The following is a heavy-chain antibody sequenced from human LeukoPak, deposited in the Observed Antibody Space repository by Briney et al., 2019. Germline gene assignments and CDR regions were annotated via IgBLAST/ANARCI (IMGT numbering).Heavy chain of an antibody. J-gene: IGHJ6*03. CDR2: IIPFFGTP. V-gene: IGHV1-69*13. CDR1: GGKFSIYA. D-gene: IGHD2-2*01. Sequence: VASVTVSFKVSGGKFSIYAISWVRQAPGQGLEWVGGIIPFFGTPYYAQKFQDRVTITADESASTAYMELSSLRSEDTAVYFCVLDQGRYFYYMDVWGRGTTVTISS. CDR3: VLDQGRYFYYMDV.